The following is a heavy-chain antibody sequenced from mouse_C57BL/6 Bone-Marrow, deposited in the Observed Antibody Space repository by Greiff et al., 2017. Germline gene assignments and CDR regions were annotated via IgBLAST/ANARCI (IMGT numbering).Heavy chain of an antibody. CDR3: ARRGSFFDY. V-gene: IGHV1-64*01. CDR2: IHPNSGST. J-gene: IGHJ2*01. CDR1: GYTFTSYW. Sequence: QVQLQQPGAELVKPGASVKLSCKASGYTFTSYWMHWVKQRPGQGLEWIGMIHPNSGSTNYNEKFKSKATLTVDKSSNAAYMQRSSLTAEDSAVYYCARRGSFFDYWGQGTTLTVSS.